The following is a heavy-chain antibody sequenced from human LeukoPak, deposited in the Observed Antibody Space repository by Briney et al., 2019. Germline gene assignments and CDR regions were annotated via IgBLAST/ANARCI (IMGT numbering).Heavy chain of an antibody. J-gene: IGHJ6*02. CDR2: INHSGST. Sequence: SETLSLTCAVYGGSFSGYYWSWIRQPPGKGLEWIGEINHSGSTNYNPSLKSRVTISVDTSKNQFSLKLSSVTAADTAVYYCARLGDSSGYYYGIYYYYYGMDVWGQGTTVTVSS. D-gene: IGHD3-22*01. CDR1: GGSFSGYY. CDR3: ARLGDSSGYYYGIYYYYYGMDV. V-gene: IGHV4-34*01.